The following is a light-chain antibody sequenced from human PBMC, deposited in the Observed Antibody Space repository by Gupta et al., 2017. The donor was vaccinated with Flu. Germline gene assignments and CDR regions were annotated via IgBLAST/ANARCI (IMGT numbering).Light chain of an antibody. CDR2: QDT. CDR1: NLGDKY. CDR3: QAWDSSTYVV. Sequence: SYDLTQPPSVSVSPGQTASITCSGDNLGDKYACWYQQKPGQSPVLVIYQDTKRPSGIPERFSGSNSGNTATLTISGTQAMDEADYYCQAWDSSTYVVFGGGTKLTVL. J-gene: IGLJ2*01. V-gene: IGLV3-1*01.